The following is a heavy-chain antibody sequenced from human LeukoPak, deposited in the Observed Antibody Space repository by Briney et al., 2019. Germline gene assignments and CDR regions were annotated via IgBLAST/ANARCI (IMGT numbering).Heavy chain of an antibody. Sequence: GRSLRLSCAASGFTFSSYGMHWVRQAPGKGLDWVAVISYDGSNKYYADSVKGRFTISRDNSKNTLYLQMNSLRAEDTAVYYCAKECSGSYYYYYYGMDVWGKGTTVTVSS. D-gene: IGHD3-10*02. CDR3: AKECSGSYYYYYYGMDV. V-gene: IGHV3-30*18. CDR2: ISYDGSNK. J-gene: IGHJ6*04. CDR1: GFTFSSYG.